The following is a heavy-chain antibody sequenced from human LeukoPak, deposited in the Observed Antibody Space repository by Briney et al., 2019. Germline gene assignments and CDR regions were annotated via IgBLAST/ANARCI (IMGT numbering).Heavy chain of an antibody. D-gene: IGHD6-19*01. J-gene: IGHJ6*02. Sequence: ASVKVSCKASGYTFTSYGISWVRQAPGQGLEWMGWISACNGNTNYAQKLQGRVTMTTDTSTRPAYMELRSMRSDDKAVYYCARDTVAGTVVYYYYGMDVWGQGPTVTVSS. CDR3: ARDTVAGTVVYYYYGMDV. CDR2: ISACNGNT. V-gene: IGHV1-18*01. CDR1: GYTFTSYG.